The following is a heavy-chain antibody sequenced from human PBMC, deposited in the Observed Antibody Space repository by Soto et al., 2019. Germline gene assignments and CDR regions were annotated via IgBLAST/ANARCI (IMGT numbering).Heavy chain of an antibody. V-gene: IGHV1-69*13. D-gene: IGHD2-2*01. CDR3: ARECLVLVPSTVNSDYYYYAMDV. CDR1: GDTFSTYP. CDR2: INPRSATS. J-gene: IGHJ6*02. Sequence: SVTVSCKATGDTFSTYPITWVRQAPGQGLEWMGGINPRSATSNYAQKFQGRVTITADESTSTVYMELSSLTSEDTAVYYCARECLVLVPSTVNSDYYYYAMDVWGQGTTVTVSS.